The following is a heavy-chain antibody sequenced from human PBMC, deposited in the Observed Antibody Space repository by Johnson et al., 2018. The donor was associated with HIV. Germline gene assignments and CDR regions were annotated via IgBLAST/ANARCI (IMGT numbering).Heavy chain of an antibody. D-gene: IGHD5-12*01. CDR2: ISSSGSTI. CDR1: GFTVSSNY. CDR3: AKSDSGYDAFDI. Sequence: EVQLLESGGGLVQPGGSLRLSCAASGFTVSSNYMSWVRQAPGKGLEWVSVISSSGSTIYYADSVKGRFTISRDNSKYTLYLHMNSLRAEDTAVYYCAKSDSGYDAFDIWGQGTMVTVSS. J-gene: IGHJ3*02. V-gene: IGHV3-66*02.